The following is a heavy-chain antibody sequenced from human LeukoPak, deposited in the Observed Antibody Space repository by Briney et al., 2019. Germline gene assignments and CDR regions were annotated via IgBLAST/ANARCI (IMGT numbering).Heavy chain of an antibody. J-gene: IGHJ4*02. Sequence: GGSLRLSCAASGFTFSSHGMSWVRQAPGKGLEWVSFIYSDNTHYSDSVKGRFTISRDNSKNTLYLQMNSLRAEDTAVYYCARRAGAYSHPYDYWGQGTLVTVSS. V-gene: IGHV3-53*01. D-gene: IGHD4/OR15-4a*01. CDR2: IYSDNT. CDR3: ARRAGAYSHPYDY. CDR1: GFTFSSHG.